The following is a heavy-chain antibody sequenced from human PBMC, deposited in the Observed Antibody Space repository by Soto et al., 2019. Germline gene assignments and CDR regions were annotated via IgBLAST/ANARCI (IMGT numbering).Heavy chain of an antibody. CDR3: TLAAASYYDSSGYAFDI. Sequence: QITLKESGPTLVKPTQTLTLTCTFSGFSLSTSGVGVGWIRQPPGKALEWLALIYWDDDKRYSPSLKSSLTLPNNTSKTQVALRMTHMDPVETATYYCTLAAASYYDSSGYAFDIWGQGTMVTVSS. V-gene: IGHV2-5*02. D-gene: IGHD3-22*01. CDR1: GFSLSTSGVG. J-gene: IGHJ3*02. CDR2: IYWDDDK.